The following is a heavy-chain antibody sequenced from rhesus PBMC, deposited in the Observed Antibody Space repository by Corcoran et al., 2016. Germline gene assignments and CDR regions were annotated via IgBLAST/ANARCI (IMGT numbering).Heavy chain of an antibody. J-gene: IGHJ6*01. CDR3: ARENPTRGLDS. D-gene: IGHD2-2*01. CDR2: IYCSRGST. V-gene: IGHV4-147*01. CDR1: GGSISSHY. Sequence: QVQLQESGPGLVKPSETLSLTCAVSGGSISSHYWNCIRQPPGKGLEWIGRIYCSRGSTSYNPSLTSRVTISTDTSKNQFSLKLSSVTAADTAVYFCARENPTRGLDSWGQGVVVTVSS.